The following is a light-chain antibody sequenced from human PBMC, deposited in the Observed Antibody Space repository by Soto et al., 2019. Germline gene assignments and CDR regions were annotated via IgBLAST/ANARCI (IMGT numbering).Light chain of an antibody. J-gene: IGKJ1*01. CDR3: QQYGSTPTRT. Sequence: EIVLTQSPGILSLSPGERATLSCRASQSVSNDFLAWYQQKPGQAPRLLIYGASTRATDVPDRFSGSGSGADFTLSISRLEPGYFAVYYCQQYGSTPTRTFGQGTKVEMK. V-gene: IGKV3-20*01. CDR1: QSVSNDF. CDR2: GAS.